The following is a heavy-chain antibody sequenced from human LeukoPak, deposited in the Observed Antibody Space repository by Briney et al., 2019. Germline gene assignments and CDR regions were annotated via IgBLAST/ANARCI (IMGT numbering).Heavy chain of an antibody. D-gene: IGHD6-13*01. CDR3: ARLQAAAGSNWFDP. J-gene: IGHJ5*02. CDR1: SGSISGYY. V-gene: IGHV4-59*08. Sequence: SETLSLTCTVSSGSISGYYWGWIRQPPGKGLEWIGYIYHSGSTNYNPSLNSRVTISVDTSKSQFSLKLSSVTAADTAVYYCARLQAAAGSNWFDPWGQGTLVTASS. CDR2: IYHSGST.